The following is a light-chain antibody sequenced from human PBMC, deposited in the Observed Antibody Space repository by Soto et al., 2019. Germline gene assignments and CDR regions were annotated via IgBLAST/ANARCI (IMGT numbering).Light chain of an antibody. J-gene: IGKJ2*01. V-gene: IGKV3-20*01. Sequence: EIVLTQSPGTLSLSPGERATLSCRASQSVSSSYLAWYQQKPGQAPRLLIYGASSRATAIPDRFSGSGSGTDFTLTISRLEPEDFAVYYCQQYGSSPPYTFGRGTKLEIK. CDR2: GAS. CDR1: QSVSSSY. CDR3: QQYGSSPPYT.